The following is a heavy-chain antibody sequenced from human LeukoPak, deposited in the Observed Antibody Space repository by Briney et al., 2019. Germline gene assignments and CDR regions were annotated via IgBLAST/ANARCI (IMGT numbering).Heavy chain of an antibody. Sequence: SETLSLTCTVSGGSISSYYWSWVRQPPGKGLEWIGYIYYSGSTNYNPSLKSRVTISVDTSKNQFSLKLSSVTAADTAVYYCARSQRSGYYYFDYWGQGTLVTVSS. J-gene: IGHJ4*02. CDR3: ARSQRSGYYYFDY. V-gene: IGHV4-59*08. CDR1: GGSISSYY. D-gene: IGHD3-3*01. CDR2: IYYSGST.